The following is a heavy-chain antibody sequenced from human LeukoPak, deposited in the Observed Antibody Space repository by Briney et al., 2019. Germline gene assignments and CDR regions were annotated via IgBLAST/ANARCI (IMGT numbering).Heavy chain of an antibody. Sequence: GGTLRLSCAASGFTFSSYGTSWVRQAPGKGLEWVSAISGSGGSTFYADSVKGRFTISRDNSKNTLYLQMNSLRAEDTAVYYCAKRGDYDILTGYPYYYYYYMDVWGKGTTVTISS. V-gene: IGHV3-23*01. J-gene: IGHJ6*03. CDR2: ISGSGGST. D-gene: IGHD3-9*01. CDR3: AKRGDYDILTGYPYYYYYYMDV. CDR1: GFTFSSYG.